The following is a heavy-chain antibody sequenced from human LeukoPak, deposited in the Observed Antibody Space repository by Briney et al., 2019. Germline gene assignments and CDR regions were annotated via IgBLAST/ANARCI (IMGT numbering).Heavy chain of an antibody. CDR1: GFRFSDYG. V-gene: IGHV3-33*01. Sequence: GTSLRLSCAASGFRFSDYGMHWVRQAPGKGLEWVAVIWYDGSNKYYEDSVKGRFTISRDNSKNTLYLQMNSLTVDDTAVYYCVRDDANYFDSSGYFLPEHWGQGTLATVSS. CDR2: IWYDGSNK. CDR3: VRDDANYFDSSGYFLPEH. J-gene: IGHJ4*02. D-gene: IGHD3-22*01.